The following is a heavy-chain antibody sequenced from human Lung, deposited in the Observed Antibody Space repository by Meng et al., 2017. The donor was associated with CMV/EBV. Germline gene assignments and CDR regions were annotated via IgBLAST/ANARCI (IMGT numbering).Heavy chain of an antibody. CDR3: ARVTLGYCSSTSCYTMYYFDY. D-gene: IGHD2-2*02. J-gene: IGHJ4*02. Sequence: DYYWSWIRQPPGKGLEWIGYIYDSGSTYYNPSLKSRVTISVDTSKNQFALKLSSVTAADTAVYYCARVTLGYCSSTSCYTMYYFDYWGQGTLVTVSS. CDR1: DYY. CDR2: IYDSGST. V-gene: IGHV4-30-4*08.